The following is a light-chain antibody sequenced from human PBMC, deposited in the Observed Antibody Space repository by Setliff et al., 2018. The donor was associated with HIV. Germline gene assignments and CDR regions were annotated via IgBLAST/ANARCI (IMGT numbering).Light chain of an antibody. V-gene: IGLV2-14*03. CDR3: ASHRDTNTLEV. Sequence: QSALTQPASVSGSPGQSITISCSGTNSDIGSHDYVSWYQQHPGKAPKLIIFSVTYRPSGVSDRFSGSKSGNTASLTIFGLQPEDEADYYCASHRDTNTLEVFGTGTKV. CDR2: SVT. J-gene: IGLJ1*01. CDR1: NSDIGSHDY.